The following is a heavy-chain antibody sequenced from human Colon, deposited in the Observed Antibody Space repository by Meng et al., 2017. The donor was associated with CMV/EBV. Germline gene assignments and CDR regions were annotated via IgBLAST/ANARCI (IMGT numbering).Heavy chain of an antibody. J-gene: IGHJ5*02. Sequence: GGSLRLSCEGSGYTFTNYWIAWVRQMPRKGLEWMGIIYPDDSDTRYSPSFQGQVTISVDMSIRTAYLKWSSLKASDTALYYCARLHNFNNWFDIWGQGTLVTVSS. CDR1: GYTFTNYW. V-gene: IGHV5-51*01. CDR3: ARLHNFNNWFDI. CDR2: IYPDDSDT.